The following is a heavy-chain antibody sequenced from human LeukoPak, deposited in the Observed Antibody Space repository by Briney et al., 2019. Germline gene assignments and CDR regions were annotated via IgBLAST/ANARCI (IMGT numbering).Heavy chain of an antibody. CDR2: ISAYNGNT. CDR1: GYTFTSYG. V-gene: IGHV1-18*01. D-gene: IGHD3-22*01. Sequence: ASVKVSCKASGYTFTSYGISCVRQAPGQGLEWMGWISAYNGNTNYAQKLQGRVTMTTDTSTSTAYMELRSLRSDDTAVYYCARGYYYDSSGYYFFDYWGQGTLVTVSS. CDR3: ARGYYYDSSGYYFFDY. J-gene: IGHJ4*02.